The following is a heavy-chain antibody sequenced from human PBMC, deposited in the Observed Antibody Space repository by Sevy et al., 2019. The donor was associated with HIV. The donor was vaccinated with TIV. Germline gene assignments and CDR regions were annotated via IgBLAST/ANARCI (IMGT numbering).Heavy chain of an antibody. J-gene: IGHJ4*02. CDR3: TTEAIDYGHFKLAY. CDR2: IKSKTDGGTT. CDR1: GFTFNNVW. V-gene: IGHV3-15*05. D-gene: IGHD4-17*01. Sequence: GGSLRLSCAASGFTFNNVWMSWVRQAPGKGLDWVGHIKSKTDGGTTDYAAPVKGRFTISRDDTKNTLYLQMNSLKTEDTAVYYCTTEAIDYGHFKLAYWGQGTLVTVSS.